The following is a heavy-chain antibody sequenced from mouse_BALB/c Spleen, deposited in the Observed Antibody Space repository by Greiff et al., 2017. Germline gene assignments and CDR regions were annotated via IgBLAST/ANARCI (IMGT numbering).Heavy chain of an antibody. CDR1: GFTFSSFG. CDR2: ISSGSSTI. D-gene: IGHD2-3*01. J-gene: IGHJ2*01. V-gene: IGHV5-17*02. Sequence: EVKLVESGGGLVQPGGSRKLSCAASGFTFSSFGMHWVRQAPEKGLEWVGYISSGSSTIYYADTVKGRFTISRDNPKNTLFLQMTSLRSEDTAMYYCAREGIYDGYYSYFDYWGQGTTLTVSS. CDR3: AREGIYDGYYSYFDY.